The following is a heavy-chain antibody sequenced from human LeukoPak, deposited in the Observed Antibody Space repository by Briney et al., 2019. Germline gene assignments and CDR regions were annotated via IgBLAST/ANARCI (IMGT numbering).Heavy chain of an antibody. CDR3: AREGLGYSYGQNWFDP. J-gene: IGHJ5*02. CDR1: GGSISSGSYY. Sequence: PSETLSLTCTVSGGSISSGSYYWSWIRQPAGKGLGWIGRIYTSGSTNYNPSLKSRVTISVDTSKNQFSLKLSSVTAADTAVYYCAREGLGYSYGQNWFDPWGQGTLVTVSS. V-gene: IGHV4-61*02. D-gene: IGHD5-18*01. CDR2: IYTSGST.